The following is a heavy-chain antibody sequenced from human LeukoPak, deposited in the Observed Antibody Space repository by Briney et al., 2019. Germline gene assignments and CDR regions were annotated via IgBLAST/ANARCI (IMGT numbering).Heavy chain of an antibody. Sequence: PSETLSLTCAVYGGSFSGYYWSWIRQPPGKGLEWIGYIYYTGSTNYNSSLKSRVTISVDTSKNQFSLNLSSVTAADTAMYYCARAVLATKSEHWFDSWGQGTLVTVSS. J-gene: IGHJ5*01. CDR2: IYYTGST. V-gene: IGHV4-59*01. CDR1: GGSFSGYY. D-gene: IGHD2-8*01. CDR3: ARAVLATKSEHWFDS.